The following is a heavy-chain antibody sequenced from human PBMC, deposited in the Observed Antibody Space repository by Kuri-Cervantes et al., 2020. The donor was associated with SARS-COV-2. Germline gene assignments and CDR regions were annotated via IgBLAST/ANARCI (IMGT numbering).Heavy chain of an antibody. CDR1: GFTFSSYA. J-gene: IGHJ4*02. V-gene: IGHV3-64*01. Sequence: GESLKISCAASGFTFSSYAMHWVRQAPGKGLEYVSAISSNGGSTYYANSVKGRFTISRDNSKNTLYLQMNSLRAEDTAVYYCASGPGILWFGDDYWGQGTLVTVSS. D-gene: IGHD3-10*01. CDR3: ASGPGILWFGDDY. CDR2: ISSNGGST.